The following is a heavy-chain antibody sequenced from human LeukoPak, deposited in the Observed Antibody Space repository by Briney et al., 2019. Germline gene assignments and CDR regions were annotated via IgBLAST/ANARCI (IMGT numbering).Heavy chain of an antibody. D-gene: IGHD2-2*01. CDR1: GFAFSSYS. CDR2: ISSSTYYI. Sequence: GGSLRLSCAASGFAFSSYSMNWVRQAPGKGLEWVSSISSSTYYIYYADSVKGRFTISRDNAKNSLYLQMNSLRAEDTAVYYCARVEVRSESYVVSAAMGYPWGQGTLVTVSS. V-gene: IGHV3-21*01. J-gene: IGHJ5*02. CDR3: ARVEVRSESYVVSAAMGYP.